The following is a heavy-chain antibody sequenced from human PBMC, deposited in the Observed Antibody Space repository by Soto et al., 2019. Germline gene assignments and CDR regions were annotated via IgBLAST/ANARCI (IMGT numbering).Heavy chain of an antibody. J-gene: IGHJ4*02. Sequence: SETLSLTCTVSGGSISSGGYYWSWIRQHPGKGLEWIGYIYYSGSTYYNPSLKSRVTISVDTSKNQFSLKLSSVTAADTAVYYCAKLAARGYFDYWGQGTLVTVSS. D-gene: IGHD6-6*01. CDR2: IYYSGST. CDR1: GGSISSGGYY. V-gene: IGHV4-31*03. CDR3: AKLAARGYFDY.